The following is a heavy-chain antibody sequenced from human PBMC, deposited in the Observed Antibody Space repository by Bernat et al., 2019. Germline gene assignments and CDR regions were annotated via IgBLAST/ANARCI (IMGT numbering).Heavy chain of an antibody. J-gene: IGHJ4*02. V-gene: IGHV3-74*01. CDR3: AKVHAGNYYFDL. CDR2: INSDGSTT. CDR1: GFTFSSYW. D-gene: IGHD1-1*01. Sequence: EVQLVESGGGLIQPGGSLRLSCSASGFTFSSYWMHWVRQAPGKGLVWVSFINSDGSTTTYADSVKGRFTISRDNAKNTLYLAMNSLRAEDTAIYYCAKVHAGNYYFDLWGQGTLVTVSS.